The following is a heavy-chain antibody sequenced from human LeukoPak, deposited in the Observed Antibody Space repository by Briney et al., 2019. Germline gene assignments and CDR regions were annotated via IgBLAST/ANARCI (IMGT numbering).Heavy chain of an antibody. CDR3: ARSRYYDSSGYPSGAFDI. CDR2: VSSSMSYI. V-gene: IGHV3-21*01. J-gene: IGHJ3*02. Sequence: PGGSLRLSCAASGFSFATYSMNWVRQAPGKGLEWVSFVSSSMSYIYYADSVRGRFTISRDNAKNSLYLQMNSLRAEDRAVYYCARSRYYDSSGYPSGAFDIWGQGTMVTVSS. D-gene: IGHD3-22*01. CDR1: GFSFATYS.